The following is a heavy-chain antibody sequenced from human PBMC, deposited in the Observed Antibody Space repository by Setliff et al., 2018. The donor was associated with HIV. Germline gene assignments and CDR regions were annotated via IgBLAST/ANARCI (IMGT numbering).Heavy chain of an antibody. J-gene: IGHJ4*02. CDR3: ARGGYSYGYYFDY. D-gene: IGHD5-18*01. V-gene: IGHV4-39*07. Sequence: SETLSLTCSVSGDSISDTTYYWGWIRQPPEKGLEWIGNIYHSGSTNYNPSLKSRVTISVDKSKNQFSLKLSSVTAADTAVYYCARGGYSYGYYFDYWGQGTLVTVSS. CDR1: GDSISDTTYY. CDR2: IYHSGST.